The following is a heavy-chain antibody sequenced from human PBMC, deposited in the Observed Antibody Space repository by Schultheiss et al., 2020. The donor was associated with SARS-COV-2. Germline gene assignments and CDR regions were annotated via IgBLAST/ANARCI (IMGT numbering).Heavy chain of an antibody. CDR2: ISYDGSNK. CDR3: AKDPGGYDGLDV. V-gene: IGHV3-30*18. Sequence: GGSLRLSCAASGFTFSSYGMHWVRQAPGKGLEWVAVISYDGSNKYYADSVKGRFTISRDNSKNSLFLQMNSLTPDDTALYYCAKDPGGYDGLDVWGQGTTVTVSS. J-gene: IGHJ6*02. CDR1: GFTFSSYG. D-gene: IGHD4-23*01.